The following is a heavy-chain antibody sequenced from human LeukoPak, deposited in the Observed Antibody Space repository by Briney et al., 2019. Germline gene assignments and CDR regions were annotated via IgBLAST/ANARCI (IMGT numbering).Heavy chain of an antibody. CDR2: IYYSGST. D-gene: IGHD3-22*01. V-gene: IGHV4-59*01. J-gene: IGHJ4*02. Sequence: KPSETLSLTCTVSGGSISSYYWSWLRQPPGQGLEWIGYIYYSGSTNYNPSLKSRVTISVDTSKNQFSLKLSSVTAADTAVYYCARGHYDSSGYYYDYWGQGTLVTVSS. CDR3: ARGHYDSSGYYYDY. CDR1: GGSISSYY.